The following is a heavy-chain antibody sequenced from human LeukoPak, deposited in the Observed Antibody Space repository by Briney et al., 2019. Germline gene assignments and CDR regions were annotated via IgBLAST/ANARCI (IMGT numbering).Heavy chain of an antibody. Sequence: PGGSLRLSCAASGFTFSSYGMHWVRQAPGKGLEWVAVISYDGSNKYYADSVKGRFTISRDNSKNTLYLQMNSLRAEDTAVYYCAKTGSGSGSSAECYYYYYMDVWGKGTTVTVSS. CDR1: GFTFSSYG. V-gene: IGHV3-30*18. CDR3: AKTGSGSGSSAECYYYYYMDV. D-gene: IGHD1-26*01. CDR2: ISYDGSNK. J-gene: IGHJ6*03.